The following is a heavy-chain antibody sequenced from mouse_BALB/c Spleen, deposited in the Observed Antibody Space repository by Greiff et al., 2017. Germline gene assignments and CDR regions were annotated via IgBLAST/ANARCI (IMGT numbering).Heavy chain of an antibody. V-gene: IGHV2-9-2*01. CDR2: IWTGGGT. J-gene: IGHJ4*01. CDR3: VGGNYAMDY. Sequence: VKLMESGPGLVAPSQSLSITCTVSGFSLTSYDISWIRQPPGKGLEWLGVIWTGGGTNYNSAFMSRLSISKDNSKSQVFLKMNSLQTDDTAIYYCVGGNYAMDYWGQGTSVTVSS. CDR1: GFSLTSYD.